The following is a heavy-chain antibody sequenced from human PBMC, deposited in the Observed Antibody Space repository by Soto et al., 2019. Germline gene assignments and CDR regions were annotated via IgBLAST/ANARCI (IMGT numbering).Heavy chain of an antibody. Sequence: EVQLLESGGGLVQPGWSLRLSCAASGITFSSYVMSWVRQAPGKGLEWVSGISGSGGTTYYGDSVKGRFTISRDNSKNTLYLQMNSLRAEDTAVYYCATHSNYYYQDMDVWGTGTTVTVSS. J-gene: IGHJ6*03. V-gene: IGHV3-23*01. CDR3: ATHSNYYYQDMDV. CDR1: GITFSSYV. D-gene: IGHD4-4*01. CDR2: ISGSGGTT.